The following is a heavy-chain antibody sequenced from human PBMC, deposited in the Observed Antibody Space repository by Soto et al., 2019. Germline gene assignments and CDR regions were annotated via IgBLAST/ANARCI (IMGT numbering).Heavy chain of an antibody. D-gene: IGHD3-10*01. CDR3: ARQPYGSGSYYGYYYYGMDV. Sequence: GESLKISCNGSGYSFTIYWISWVRQMPGKGLEWMGRIDPSDSYTNYSPSFQGHVTISADKSISTAYLQWSSLKASDTAMYYCARQPYGSGSYYGYYYYGMDVWGQGTTVTVSS. J-gene: IGHJ6*02. CDR2: IDPSDSYT. V-gene: IGHV5-10-1*01. CDR1: GYSFTIYW.